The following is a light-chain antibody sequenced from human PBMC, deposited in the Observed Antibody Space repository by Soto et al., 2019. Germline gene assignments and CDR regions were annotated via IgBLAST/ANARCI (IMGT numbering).Light chain of an antibody. J-gene: IGLJ2*01. V-gene: IGLV2-11*01. CDR3: CSYAGSYSVV. Sequence: QSVLTQPVSVSGSPGQSITISCTGTSSDVGGYNYVSWYQQHPGKAPKLMIYDVSKRPSGVPDRFSGSKSGNTASLTISGLQAEDEADYYCCSYAGSYSVVFGGGTKLTVL. CDR1: SSDVGGYNY. CDR2: DVS.